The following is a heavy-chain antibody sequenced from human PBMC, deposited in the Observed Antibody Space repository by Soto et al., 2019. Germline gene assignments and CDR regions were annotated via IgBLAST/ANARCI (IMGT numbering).Heavy chain of an antibody. CDR3: ARGIDYDFWSGSDY. CDR2: IWYDGSNK. J-gene: IGHJ4*02. CDR1: GFTFSSYG. Sequence: GGSLRLSCAASGFTFSSYGMHWVRQAPGKGLEWVAVIWYDGSNKYYADSVKGRFTISRDNSKNTLYLQMNSLRAEDTAVYYCARGIDYDFWSGSDYWGQGTLVTGSS. D-gene: IGHD3-3*01. V-gene: IGHV3-33*01.